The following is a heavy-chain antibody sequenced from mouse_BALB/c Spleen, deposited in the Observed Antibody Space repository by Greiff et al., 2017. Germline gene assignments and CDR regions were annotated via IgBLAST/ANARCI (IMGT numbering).Heavy chain of an antibody. Sequence: QVQLKESGPGLVAPSQSLSITCTVSGFSLTSYGVHWVRQPPGKGLEWLGVIWAGGSTNYNSALMSRLSISKDNSKSQVFLKMNSLQTDDTAMYYCAREDGNHLGYYAMDYWGQGTSVTVSS. V-gene: IGHV2-9*02. J-gene: IGHJ4*01. CDR2: IWAGGST. CDR3: AREDGNHLGYYAMDY. CDR1: GFSLTSYG. D-gene: IGHD2-1*01.